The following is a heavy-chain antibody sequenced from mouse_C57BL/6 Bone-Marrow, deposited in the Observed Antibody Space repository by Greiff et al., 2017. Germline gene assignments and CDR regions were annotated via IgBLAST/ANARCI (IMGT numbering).Heavy chain of an antibody. V-gene: IGHV1-81*01. CDR3: ARRIIITTVVANYFDY. D-gene: IGHD1-1*01. CDR1: GYTFTSYG. Sequence: QVQLQQSGAELARPGASVKLSCKASGYTFTSYGISWVKQRTGQGLEWIGEIYPRSGNTYYNEKFKGKATLTADKSSSTAYMGLRSLTSEDSAVYFCARRIIITTVVANYFDYWGQGTTLTVSS. CDR2: IYPRSGNT. J-gene: IGHJ2*01.